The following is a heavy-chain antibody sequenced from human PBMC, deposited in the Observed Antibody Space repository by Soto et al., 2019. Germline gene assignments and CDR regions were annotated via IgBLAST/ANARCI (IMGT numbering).Heavy chain of an antibody. Sequence: SETLSLTCAVYGGSFSGYYGSWIRQPPGKGLEWIGEINHSGSTNYNPSLKSRVTISVDTSKNQFSLKLSSVTAADTDVYYCASTAASRLDYWGQGTLVTVSS. CDR1: GGSFSGYY. J-gene: IGHJ4*02. D-gene: IGHD6-6*01. CDR3: ASTAASRLDY. CDR2: INHSGST. V-gene: IGHV4-34*01.